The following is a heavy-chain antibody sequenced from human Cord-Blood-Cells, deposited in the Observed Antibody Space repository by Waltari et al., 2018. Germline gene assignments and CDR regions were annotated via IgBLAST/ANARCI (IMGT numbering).Heavy chain of an antibody. D-gene: IGHD2-2*01. Sequence: EVQLVESGGGLVKPGGSLRLSCAASGFTFSNAWMSWVRQAPGKGLEWVGRIKSKTDGGTTDYAAPVKGRFTISRDDSKNTLYLQMNSLKTEDTAVYYCTTDIVVPAANAFDIWGQVTMVTVSS. CDR2: IKSKTDGGTT. V-gene: IGHV3-15*01. CDR3: TTDIVVPAANAFDI. CDR1: GFTFSNAW. J-gene: IGHJ3*02.